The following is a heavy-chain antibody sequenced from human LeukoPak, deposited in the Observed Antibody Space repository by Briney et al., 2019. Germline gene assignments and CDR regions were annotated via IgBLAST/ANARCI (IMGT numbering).Heavy chain of an antibody. J-gene: IGHJ3*02. CDR2: ISYIGTT. CDR1: GDSFSSHY. CDR3: ARDLVTVTKGFDI. V-gene: IGHV4-59*11. D-gene: IGHD4-17*01. Sequence: PSETLSLTCAVSGDSFSSHYWTWIRQPPGRGLEWIGYISYIGTTNYNPSLKSRVTISIGTSKNQFSLKLSSVTTADTAVYYCARDLVTVTKGFDIWGLGTMVSVSS.